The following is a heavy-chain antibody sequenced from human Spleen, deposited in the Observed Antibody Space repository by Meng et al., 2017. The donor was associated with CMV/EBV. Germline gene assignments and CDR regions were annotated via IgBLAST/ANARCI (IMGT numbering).Heavy chain of an antibody. D-gene: IGHD5-18*01. CDR1: GGSISVSHY. CDR2: IYYNGRV. Sequence: SETLSLTCAVSGGSISVSHYWGWIRQPPGKGLEWIGYIYYNGRVNYNPSLKSRVTISVDTSKNQFSLKLSSVTAADTAVYYCARVVDTAMVTLDPWGQGTLVTVSS. J-gene: IGHJ5*02. V-gene: IGHV4-59*11. CDR3: ARVVDTAMVTLDP.